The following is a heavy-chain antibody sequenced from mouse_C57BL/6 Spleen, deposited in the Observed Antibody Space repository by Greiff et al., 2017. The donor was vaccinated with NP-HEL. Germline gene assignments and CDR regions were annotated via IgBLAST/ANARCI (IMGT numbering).Heavy chain of an antibody. V-gene: IGHV1-81*01. CDR2: IYPRSGNT. CDR3: ARGMNSYWYFDV. J-gene: IGHJ1*03. Sequence: QVQLKQSGAELARPGASVKLSCKASGYTFTSYGISWVKQRTGQGLEWIGVIYPRSGNTYYNEKFKGKATLTADKSSSTAYMELRSLTSEDSAVYFCARGMNSYWYFDVWGTGTTVTVSS. D-gene: IGHD2-12*01. CDR1: GYTFTSYG.